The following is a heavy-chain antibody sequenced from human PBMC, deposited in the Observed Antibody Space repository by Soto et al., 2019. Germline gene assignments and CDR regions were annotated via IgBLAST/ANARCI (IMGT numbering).Heavy chain of an antibody. V-gene: IGHV4-61*08. CDR3: ATNEGRDGYSFDY. J-gene: IGHJ4*02. D-gene: IGHD5-12*01. CDR2: VYYSGTT. CDR1: GGSIDSGDYY. Sequence: SETLSLTCTVSGGSIDSGDYYWSWIRQPPGKGLEWIGYVYYSGTTNYNPFLKSRVTLSLDKSKSQFSLKMNSVTAADTAVYYCATNEGRDGYSFDYWGQGTLVTVSS.